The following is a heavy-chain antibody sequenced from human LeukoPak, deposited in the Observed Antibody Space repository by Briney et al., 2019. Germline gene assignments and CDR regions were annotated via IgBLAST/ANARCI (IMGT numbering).Heavy chain of an antibody. J-gene: IGHJ4*02. CDR1: GFTFSSYG. V-gene: IGHV3-15*01. D-gene: IGHD3-10*01. CDR2: IKSKTDGGTT. CDR3: TTANVLLWFGELLLHDY. Sequence: PGGSLRLSCAASGFTFSSYGMHWVRQAPGKGLEWVGRIKSKTDGGTTDYAAPVKGRFTISRDDSKNTLYLQMNSLKTEDTAVYYCTTANVLLWFGELLLHDYWGQGTLVTVSS.